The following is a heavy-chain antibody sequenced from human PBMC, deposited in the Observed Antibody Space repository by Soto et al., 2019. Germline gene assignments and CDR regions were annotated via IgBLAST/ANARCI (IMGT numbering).Heavy chain of an antibody. V-gene: IGHV3-53*01. D-gene: IGHD6-13*01. CDR3: ARDPPGIAASGAGG. Sequence: ESGGGLIQPGGSLRLSCAASGFTVSNNYMRWVRQAPGKGLEWVSLIYSGGNTHYADSVKGRFTISRDDSKNTLYLQMNSLIVEDTAVYYCARDPPGIAASGAGGWGQGTLVTVSS. CDR2: IYSGGNT. J-gene: IGHJ4*02. CDR1: GFTVSNNY.